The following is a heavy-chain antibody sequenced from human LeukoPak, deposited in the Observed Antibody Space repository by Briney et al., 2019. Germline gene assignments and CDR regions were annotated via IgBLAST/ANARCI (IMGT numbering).Heavy chain of an antibody. D-gene: IGHD2-15*01. CDR2: MSSSDDGR. Sequence: PGGSLRLSCVGSGFTFSSYAMSWVRQAPGKGLEWVSAMSSSDDGRYYAASVRGRFTISRDTSRSTLYLQMNSLRAEDAAVYYCAKAPVTSCRGAFCYPFDYWGQGTLVTVSS. CDR1: GFTFSSYA. V-gene: IGHV3-23*01. CDR3: AKAPVTSCRGAFCYPFDY. J-gene: IGHJ4*02.